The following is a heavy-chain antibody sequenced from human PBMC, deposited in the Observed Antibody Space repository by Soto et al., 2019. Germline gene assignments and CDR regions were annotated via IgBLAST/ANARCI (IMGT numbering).Heavy chain of an antibody. D-gene: IGHD3-3*01. Sequence: EVQLVESGGGLVQPGGSLRLSCAASGFTFSSYSMNWVRQAPGKGLEWVSYISSSSSTIYYADSVKGRFTISRDNAKNSLYLQMNSLRDEDTAVYYCARDNDFWIGYYPFDDWGQGTLVTVAS. J-gene: IGHJ4*02. V-gene: IGHV3-48*02. CDR3: ARDNDFWIGYYPFDD. CDR1: GFTFSSYS. CDR2: ISSSSSTI.